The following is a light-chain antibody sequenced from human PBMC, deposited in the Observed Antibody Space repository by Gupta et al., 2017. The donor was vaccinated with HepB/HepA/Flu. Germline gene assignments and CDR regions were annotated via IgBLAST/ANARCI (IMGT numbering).Light chain of an antibody. Sequence: EIVLTQSPGTLSLSPGERATLSCRASQSVSSSYLVWYQQKPGQAPRLLIYGASSRATDIPDRFSGSGSGTDFTLTISRLEPEDFAVYYCQQYGSSPPTFGQGTKMEIK. J-gene: IGKJ2*01. V-gene: IGKV3-20*01. CDR1: QSVSSSY. CDR3: QQYGSSPPT. CDR2: GAS.